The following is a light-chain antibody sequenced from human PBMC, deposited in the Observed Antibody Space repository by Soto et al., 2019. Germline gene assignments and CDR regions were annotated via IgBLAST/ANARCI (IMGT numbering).Light chain of an antibody. CDR3: QQYESSRT. J-gene: IGKJ1*01. CDR1: QSVSSRF. Sequence: EIVLTQSPGTLSLSPGERATLSCRASQSVSSRFLAWYQQKPGQAPKVLIYGASTRATGIPDRFSGSGSGTDFMLTISRLEPEDFAVYYCQQYESSRTFGQGTKVEMK. V-gene: IGKV3-20*01. CDR2: GAS.